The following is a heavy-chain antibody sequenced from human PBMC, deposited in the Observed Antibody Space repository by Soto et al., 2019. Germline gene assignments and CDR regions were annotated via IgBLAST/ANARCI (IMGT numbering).Heavy chain of an antibody. CDR2: IYYSGST. D-gene: IGHD3-3*01. Sequence: KTSETLSLTCTVSGGSISSGDYYWSWIRQPPGKGLEWIGYIYYSGSTYYNPSLKSRVTISVDTSKNQFSLKLSSVTAADTAVYYCARDVLGITIFGVVHNWFDPWGQGTLVTVSS. CDR1: GGSISSGDYY. V-gene: IGHV4-30-4*01. CDR3: ARDVLGITIFGVVHNWFDP. J-gene: IGHJ5*02.